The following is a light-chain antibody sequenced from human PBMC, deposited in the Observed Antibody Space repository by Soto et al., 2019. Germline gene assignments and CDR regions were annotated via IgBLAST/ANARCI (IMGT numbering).Light chain of an antibody. CDR1: QNISNH. Sequence: IVLTQSPATLSLSPGKRATLSCRASQNISNHLIWYQKKPGQSPRLLIYDVSNRATGIPARFSGSWSGTDFTLTISSLEPEDFAVYYCQQRSNWPRTFGQGTKVDIK. CDR2: DVS. CDR3: QQRSNWPRT. V-gene: IGKV3-11*01. J-gene: IGKJ1*01.